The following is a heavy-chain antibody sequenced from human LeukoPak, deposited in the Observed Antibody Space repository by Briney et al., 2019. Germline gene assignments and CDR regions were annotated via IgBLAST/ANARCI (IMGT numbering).Heavy chain of an antibody. J-gene: IGHJ6*03. CDR2: ISSGGSPM. V-gene: IGHV3-11*01. CDR3: AKLFPKYSQLYYYYMDV. D-gene: IGHD2-2*01. Sequence: PGGSLRLSCAASGFTFSDHFMSWIRQSPGKGLEWVAYISSGGSPMYYVDSVKGRFTISRDNSKNTLYLQMNSLRAEDTAVYYCAKLFPKYSQLYYYYMDVWGKGTTVTVSS. CDR1: GFTFSDHF.